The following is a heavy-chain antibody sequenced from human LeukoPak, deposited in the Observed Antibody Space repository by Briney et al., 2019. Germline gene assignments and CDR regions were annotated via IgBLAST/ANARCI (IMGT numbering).Heavy chain of an antibody. V-gene: IGHV4-59*08. Sequence: SETLSLTCTFSVGYINSYDWSWIRQPPGKGLEWIGYIYYSGSTNYNPSLKSRVTISVDTSKNQFSLKLSSVTAADTAVYYCARQVYSSWSNWFDPWGQGTLVTVSS. CDR2: IYYSGST. D-gene: IGHD6-13*01. CDR1: VGYINSYD. CDR3: ARQVYSSWSNWFDP. J-gene: IGHJ5*02.